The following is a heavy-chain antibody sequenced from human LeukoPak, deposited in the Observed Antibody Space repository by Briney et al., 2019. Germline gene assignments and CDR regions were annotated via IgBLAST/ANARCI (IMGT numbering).Heavy chain of an antibody. V-gene: IGHV3-30*02. J-gene: IGHJ4*02. CDR3: STSPSFGSSWYQFNY. CDR2: IRYDGSNK. CDR1: GFTFSSYG. D-gene: IGHD6-13*01. Sequence: GGSLRLSCAASGFTFSSYGMHWVRQAPGKGLEWVAFIRYDGSNKYYADSVKGRFTISRDNSRDTLYLQMNSLRAEDTAVYYCSTSPSFGSSWYQFNYWGQGTLVTVSS.